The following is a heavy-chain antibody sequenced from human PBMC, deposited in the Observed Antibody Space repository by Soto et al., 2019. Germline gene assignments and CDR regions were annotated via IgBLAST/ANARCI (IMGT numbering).Heavy chain of an antibody. V-gene: IGHV1-69*01. CDR3: ARDAQWVDYGGNYGYFDL. J-gene: IGHJ2*01. CDR2: IIPIFGTA. D-gene: IGHD4-17*01. Sequence: QVQLVQSGAEVKKPGSSVKVSCKASGGTFSSYAISWVRQAPGQGLEWMGGIIPIFGTANYAQKFQGRVTITADESASTAYMELSSLRSEDTAVYYRARDAQWVDYGGNYGYFDLWGRGTLVTVSS. CDR1: GGTFSSYA.